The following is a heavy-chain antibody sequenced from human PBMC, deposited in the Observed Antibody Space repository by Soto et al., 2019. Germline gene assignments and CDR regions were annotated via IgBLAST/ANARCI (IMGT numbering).Heavy chain of an antibody. V-gene: IGHV4-61*01. CDR2: IYYSGST. D-gene: IGHD3-10*01. Sequence: SYSLSLACTVSGGCVSSGSYYWSWIRQPPGKVLEWIGYIYYSGSTNYNPSLKSRVTISVDTSKNQFSLNLISVTAADTAVYYCARVSRGSNYYYGMDVWGQGTTVTVSS. CDR1: GGCVSSGSYY. CDR3: ARVSRGSNYYYGMDV. J-gene: IGHJ6*02.